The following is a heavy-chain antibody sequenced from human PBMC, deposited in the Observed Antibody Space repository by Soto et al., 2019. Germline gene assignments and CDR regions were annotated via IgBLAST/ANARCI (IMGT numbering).Heavy chain of an antibody. D-gene: IGHD6-19*01. V-gene: IGHV1-18*04. J-gene: IGHJ4*02. CDR2: ISSNSRNT. CDR3: ARDGISVAGSWVYFDY. CDR1: GYTLSNYG. Sequence: QVQLVQSGAEVKKPWASVKVSCKAYGYTLSNYGINWLRQAPGQGREWMGWISSNSRNTNYEQKLHGRVTMATDTSTNRAYMEPRSLRSGVTAVYFCARDGISVAGSWVYFDYWGQGTLVTVS.